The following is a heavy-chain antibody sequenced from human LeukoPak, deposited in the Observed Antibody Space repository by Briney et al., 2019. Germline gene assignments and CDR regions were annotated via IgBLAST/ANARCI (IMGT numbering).Heavy chain of an antibody. D-gene: IGHD1/OR15-1a*01. V-gene: IGHV4-30-4*01. J-gene: IGHJ6*04. Sequence: SQTLSLTCTVSGGAISSGDYYWSWIRQPPGNGLEWIGYIYYSGSTYYNPSLKSRVTISVDTSKNQFSLKLSSVTAADTAVYYCAREGAGTDKGGMDVWGKGTTVTVSS. CDR3: AREGAGTDKGGMDV. CDR1: GGAISSGDYY. CDR2: IYYSGST.